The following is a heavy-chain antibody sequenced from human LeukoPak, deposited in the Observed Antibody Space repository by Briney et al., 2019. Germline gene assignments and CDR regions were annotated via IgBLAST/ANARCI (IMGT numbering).Heavy chain of an antibody. CDR1: GFTFSSYW. Sequence: GGSLRLSCAASGFTFSSYWMHWVRQAPGKGLVWVSRINSDGSSTSYADSVKGRFTISRDNAKNTLYLQMNSLRAEDTAVYYCAILHIVAVTATPHDAFDIWGQGTMVTVSS. J-gene: IGHJ3*02. CDR3: AILHIVAVTATPHDAFDI. D-gene: IGHD2-21*02. CDR2: INSDGSST. V-gene: IGHV3-74*01.